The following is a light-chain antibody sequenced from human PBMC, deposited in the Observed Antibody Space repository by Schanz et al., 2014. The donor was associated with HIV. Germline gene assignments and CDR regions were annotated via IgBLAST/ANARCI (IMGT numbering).Light chain of an antibody. CDR2: SND. CDR3: AAWDDSLNAWV. Sequence: QSVLTQPPSASGTPGQRVTISCSGSSSDIGSNTVHWYQQLPGTAPKLLIYSNDQRPSGVPDRFSASKSGTSASLTISGLRSEDEADYFCAAWDDSLNAWVFGGGTKLTVL. J-gene: IGLJ3*02. V-gene: IGLV1-44*01. CDR1: SSDIGSNT.